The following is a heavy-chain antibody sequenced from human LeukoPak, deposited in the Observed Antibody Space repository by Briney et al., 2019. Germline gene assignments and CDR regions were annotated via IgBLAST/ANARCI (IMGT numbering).Heavy chain of an antibody. D-gene: IGHD1-20*01. Sequence: GGSLRLSCVASGFPFSSYWMTWVRQAPGKGLEWVANIKQDGSKKSYVDSVKGRFTISRDNAKNSLYLQMNSLRAEDTAVYYCAKKMSITAASQVDYWGQGTLVTVSS. CDR1: GFPFSSYW. V-gene: IGHV3-7*03. CDR3: AKKMSITAASQVDY. CDR2: IKQDGSKK. J-gene: IGHJ4*02.